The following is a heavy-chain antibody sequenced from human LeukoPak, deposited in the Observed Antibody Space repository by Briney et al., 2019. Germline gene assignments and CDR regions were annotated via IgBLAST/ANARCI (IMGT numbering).Heavy chain of an antibody. CDR3: ARGAPGSSCSGGSCPYFDF. Sequence: ASVNVSCKASGGTFSIYAISWVRQAPGQGLEWMGRIIPILGIANYAQKFQGRVTITADKSTSTAYMELSSLRSEDTAVYYCARGAPGSSCSGGSCPYFDFWGQGTLVSVSS. CDR1: GGTFSIYA. V-gene: IGHV1-69*04. CDR2: IIPILGIA. J-gene: IGHJ4*02. D-gene: IGHD2-15*01.